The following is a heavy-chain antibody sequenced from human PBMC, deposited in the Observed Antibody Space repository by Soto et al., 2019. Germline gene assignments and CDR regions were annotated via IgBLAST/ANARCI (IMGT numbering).Heavy chain of an antibody. J-gene: IGHJ6*02. D-gene: IGHD3-3*01. CDR3: ARASRITIFGVGTTSPYYYYYGMDV. Sequence: ASVKVSCKASGYTFTGYYMHWVRQAPGQGLEWMGWINPNSGGTNYAQKFQGWVTMTRDTSISTAYMELSRLRSDDTAVYYCARASRITIFGVGTTSPYYYYYGMDVWGQGTTVTVSS. V-gene: IGHV1-2*04. CDR1: GYTFTGYY. CDR2: INPNSGGT.